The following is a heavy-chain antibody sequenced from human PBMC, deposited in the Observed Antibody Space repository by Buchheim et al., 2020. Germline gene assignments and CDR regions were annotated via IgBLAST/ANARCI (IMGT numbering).Heavy chain of an antibody. CDR1: GGSISSYY. J-gene: IGHJ6*02. CDR2: INYSGST. CDR3: ARATYYDFWSGYHFYYYYGMDV. Sequence: QVQLQESGPGLVKPSETLSLTCTVSGGSISSYYWSWIRQPPGKGLEWIGYINYSGSTNYNPSLKSRVTISVNTYKNQFSLKLSSVTAADTAVYYCARATYYDFWSGYHFYYYYGMDVWGQGTT. V-gene: IGHV4-59*01. D-gene: IGHD3-3*01.